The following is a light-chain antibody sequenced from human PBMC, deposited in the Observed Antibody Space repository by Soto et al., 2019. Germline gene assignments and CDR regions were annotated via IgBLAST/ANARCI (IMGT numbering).Light chain of an antibody. V-gene: IGLV2-23*01. J-gene: IGLJ2*01. CDR2: EDT. CDR1: SSDVGNYDL. Sequence: QSALTQPASVSGSRGQSITVSCTGSSSDVGNYDLVSWFQQHPGQAPKLIIYEDTKRPSGVSHRFSGSKSGNTASLTISGLQAEDAADYYCCSFAGSFTVFGGGTKVTVL. CDR3: CSFAGSFTV.